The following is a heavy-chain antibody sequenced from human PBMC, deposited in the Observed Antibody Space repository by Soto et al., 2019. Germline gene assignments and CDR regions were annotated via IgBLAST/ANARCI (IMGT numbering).Heavy chain of an antibody. J-gene: IGHJ4*02. V-gene: IGHV5-51*01. CDR1: GYSFTSYW. D-gene: IGHD3-22*01. CDR2: IYPGDSDT. CDR3: ARLPYYYDSSGYSNFDY. Sequence: PGESLKISCNGSGYSFTSYWIGWVRQMPGKGLEWMGIIYPGDSDTRYSPSFQGQVTISADKSISTAYLQWSSLKASDTAMYYCARLPYYYDSSGYSNFDYWGQGTLVTVSS.